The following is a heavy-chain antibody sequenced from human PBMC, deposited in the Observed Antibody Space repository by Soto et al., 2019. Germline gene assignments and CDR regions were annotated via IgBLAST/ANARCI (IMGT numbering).Heavy chain of an antibody. CDR3: AKNGQPPYYYYGMDV. J-gene: IGHJ6*02. CDR2: ISGYNGDT. CDR1: GYTFSRYG. D-gene: IGHD2-8*01. V-gene: IGHV1-18*01. Sequence: QGKLVQSGPEAKKPGASVKVSCKASGYTFSRYGISWVRQAPGQGLEWMGWISGYNGDTKDAQKVQGRVTMTIETSTYTAYMELRSLTSDDTAIYYCAKNGQPPYYYYGMDVWGQGTTVTVSS.